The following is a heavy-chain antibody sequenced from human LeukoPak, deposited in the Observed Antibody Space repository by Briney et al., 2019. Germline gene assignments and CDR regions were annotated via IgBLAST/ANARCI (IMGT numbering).Heavy chain of an antibody. J-gene: IGHJ4*02. CDR3: ARDSSRGYATDY. CDR1: GFTFSSYA. D-gene: IGHD5-12*01. CDR2: ISYDGSNK. Sequence: GRSLRLSCAASGFTFSSYAMHWVRQAPGKGLEWVAVISYDGSNKYYADSVKGRFSISRDNAKNTLYLQMNSLRAEDTALYHCARDSSRGYATDYWGQGTLVTVSS. V-gene: IGHV3-30*04.